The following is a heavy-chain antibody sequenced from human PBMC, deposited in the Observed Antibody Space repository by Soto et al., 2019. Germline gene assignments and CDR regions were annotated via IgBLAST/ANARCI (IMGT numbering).Heavy chain of an antibody. D-gene: IGHD3-3*01. CDR2: IIHSGNT. V-gene: IGHV4-34*12. J-gene: IGHJ4*02. CDR3: ARADFWSGYYTMYYFDY. Sequence: SETLSLTCAVSGGSFNANYWTWIRQPPGKGLEWIGEIIHSGNTNYNPSLKSRVTISVDTSKNQFSLKLTSVTAADTAVYYCARADFWSGYYTMYYFDYWGQGTLVTVSS. CDR1: GGSFNANY.